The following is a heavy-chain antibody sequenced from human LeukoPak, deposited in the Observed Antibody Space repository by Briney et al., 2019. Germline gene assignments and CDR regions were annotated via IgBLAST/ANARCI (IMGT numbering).Heavy chain of an antibody. D-gene: IGHD3-9*01. CDR1: GYTFTGYY. Sequence: ASVKVSCKASGYTFTGYYMHWVRQAPGQGLEWMGGIIPIFGTANYAQKFQGRVTITADESTSTAYMELSSLRSEDTAVYYCARDLDDYYYYYMDVWGKGTTVTVSS. CDR3: ARDLDDYYYYYMDV. CDR2: IIPIFGTA. J-gene: IGHJ6*03. V-gene: IGHV1-69*13.